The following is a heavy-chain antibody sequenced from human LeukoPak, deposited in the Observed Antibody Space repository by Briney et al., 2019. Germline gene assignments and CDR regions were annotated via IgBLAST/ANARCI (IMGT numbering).Heavy chain of an antibody. D-gene: IGHD1-26*01. CDR3: AKAQRIVGATYFDY. V-gene: IGHV3-23*01. CDR2: ISGSGGST. J-gene: IGHJ4*02. CDR1: GSTFSSYA. Sequence: GGSLRLSCAASGSTFSSYAMSWVRQAPGKGLEWVSAISGSGGSTYYADSVKGRFTISRDNSKNTLYLQMNSLRAEDTAVYYCAKAQRIVGATYFDYWGQGTLVTVSS.